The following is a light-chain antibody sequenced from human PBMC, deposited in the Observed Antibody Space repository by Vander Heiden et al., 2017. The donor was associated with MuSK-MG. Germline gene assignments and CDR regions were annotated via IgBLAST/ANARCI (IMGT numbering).Light chain of an antibody. CDR1: QSISSY. Sequence: DIHMTQSPSSLSASVGDRLTITCRASQSISSYLNWYQQKPGKAPKLLIYAASSLQSGVPSRFSGSGSGRDFTITISSLQTEDFATYYCQQSYSTRRTFGQGTKVEIK. CDR3: QQSYSTRRT. V-gene: IGKV1-39*01. CDR2: AAS. J-gene: IGKJ1*01.